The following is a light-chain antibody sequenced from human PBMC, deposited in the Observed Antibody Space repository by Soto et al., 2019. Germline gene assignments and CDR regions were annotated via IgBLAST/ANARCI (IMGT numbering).Light chain of an antibody. V-gene: IGLV3-21*04. CDR3: QVWDSGSDHVI. Sequence: SYELTQPPSVSVAPGNTARITCGGNNIGGYSVHWYQQKPGQAPVLVIYYESDRPSGIPERFSGSNSGNMATLTISWVEAGDEADYYCQVWDSGSDHVIFGGGTKLTVL. J-gene: IGLJ2*01. CDR1: NIGGYS. CDR2: YES.